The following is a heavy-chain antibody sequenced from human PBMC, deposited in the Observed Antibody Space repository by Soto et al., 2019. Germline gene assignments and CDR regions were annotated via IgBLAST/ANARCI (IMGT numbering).Heavy chain of an antibody. V-gene: IGHV3-21*01. CDR3: ARAFNLLPVPDAFDI. CDR2: ISSSSSYI. CDR1: GFTFSSYS. J-gene: IGHJ3*02. Sequence: SLRLSCAASGFTFSSYSMNWVRQAPGKGLEWVSSISSSSSYIYYADSVKGRFTISRDNAKNSLYLQMNSLRAEDTAVYYCARAFNLLPVPDAFDIWGQGTMVT.